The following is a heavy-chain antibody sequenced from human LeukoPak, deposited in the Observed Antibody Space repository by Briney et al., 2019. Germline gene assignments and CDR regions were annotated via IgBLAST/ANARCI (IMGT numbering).Heavy chain of an antibody. CDR2: IYYSGST. Sequence: SETLSLTCTVSGGSISSYYWSWIRQPPGKGLEWIGYIYYSGSTNYNPSLKSRVTISVDTSKNQFSLKLSSVTAADTAVYYCAREKGGYFDYWGQGTLVTVSS. D-gene: IGHD3-16*01. J-gene: IGHJ4*02. CDR3: AREKGGYFDY. V-gene: IGHV4-59*01. CDR1: GGSISSYY.